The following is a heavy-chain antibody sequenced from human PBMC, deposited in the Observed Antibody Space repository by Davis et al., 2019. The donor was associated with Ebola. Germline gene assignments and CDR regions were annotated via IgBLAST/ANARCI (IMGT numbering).Heavy chain of an antibody. D-gene: IGHD2-2*01. CDR1: GLTFSSLG. Sequence: GESLKISCAASGLTFSSLGMSWVRQAPGKGLEWVAVISYDGSNKYYADSVKGRFTISRDNSKNTLYLQMNSLRAEDTAVYYCAGGCSSTSCYGVFDYWGQGTLVTVSS. CDR2: ISYDGSNK. CDR3: AGGCSSTSCYGVFDY. J-gene: IGHJ4*02. V-gene: IGHV3-30-3*01.